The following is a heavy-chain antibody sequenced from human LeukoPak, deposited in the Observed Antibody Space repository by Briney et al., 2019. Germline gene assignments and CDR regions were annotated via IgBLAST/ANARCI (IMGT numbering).Heavy chain of an antibody. D-gene: IGHD3-3*01. V-gene: IGHV3-7*03. CDR3: AKEEWLLAVYFDY. CDR2: MNEYGSEI. J-gene: IGHJ4*02. CDR1: GFIFRDFS. Sequence: GGSLRLSCSVSGFIFRDFSMSWVRQAPGKGLEWVAKMNEYGSEIFYVDSVKGRFTISRDNGKNSLYLQMNSLRAEDTAVYYCAKEEWLLAVYFDYWGQGTLVTVSS.